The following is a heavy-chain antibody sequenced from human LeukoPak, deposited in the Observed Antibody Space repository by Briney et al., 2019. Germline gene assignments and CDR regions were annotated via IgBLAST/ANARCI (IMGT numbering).Heavy chain of an antibody. J-gene: IGHJ4*02. Sequence: SETLSLTCTVSGYSIRSDYYWGWIRQPPGKGLEWIGSIYHSGSTYYNPSLKSRVTISVDTSKNQFSLKLSSVTAADTAVYYCARGLYYFDYWGQGTLVTVSS. CDR3: ARGLYYFDY. CDR2: IYHSGST. V-gene: IGHV4-38-2*02. D-gene: IGHD3-22*01. CDR1: GYSIRSDYY.